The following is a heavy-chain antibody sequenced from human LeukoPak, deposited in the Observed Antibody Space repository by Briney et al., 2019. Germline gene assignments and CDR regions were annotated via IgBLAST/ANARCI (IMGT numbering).Heavy chain of an antibody. D-gene: IGHD2-2*01. Sequence: GGSLRLSCAASGFTFSSYGMHWVRQAPGKGLEWVAFIRYDGSNKYYADSVKGRFTISRDNSKNTLYLQMNSLRAEDTAVYYCARAPHIVVVPAASYFDYWGQGTLVTVSS. V-gene: IGHV3-30*02. CDR3: ARAPHIVVVPAASYFDY. J-gene: IGHJ4*02. CDR1: GFTFSSYG. CDR2: IRYDGSNK.